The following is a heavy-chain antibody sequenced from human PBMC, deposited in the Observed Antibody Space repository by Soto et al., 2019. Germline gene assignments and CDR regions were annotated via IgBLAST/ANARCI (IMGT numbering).Heavy chain of an antibody. CDR1: GFTFSSYG. CDR2: ISYDGSNK. Sequence: QVQLVESGGGVVQPGRSLRLSCAASGFTFSSYGMHWVRQAPGKGLEWVAVISYDGSNKYYADSVKGRFTISRDNSKNTLYLQMNRLRAEYTAVYYCAKGIPSDCSGGSCYTDAFDIWGQGTMVTVSS. J-gene: IGHJ3*02. D-gene: IGHD2-15*01. CDR3: AKGIPSDCSGGSCYTDAFDI. V-gene: IGHV3-30*18.